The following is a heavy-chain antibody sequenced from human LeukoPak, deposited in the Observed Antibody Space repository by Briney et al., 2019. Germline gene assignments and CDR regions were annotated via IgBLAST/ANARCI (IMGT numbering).Heavy chain of an antibody. J-gene: IGHJ5*02. V-gene: IGHV4-39*07. CDR1: GGSISSGSYY. D-gene: IGHD3-10*01. CDR2: INHSGST. Sequence: PSETLSLTCTVSGGSISSGSYYWSWIRQPPGKGLEWIGEINHSGSTNYNPSLKSRVTISVDTSKNQFSLKLSSVTAADTAVYYCARGITMVRGVTNWFDPWGQGTLVTVSS. CDR3: ARGITMVRGVTNWFDP.